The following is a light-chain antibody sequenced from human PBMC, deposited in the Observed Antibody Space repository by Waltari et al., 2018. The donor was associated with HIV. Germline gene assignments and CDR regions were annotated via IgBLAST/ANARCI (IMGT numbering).Light chain of an antibody. Sequence: QSVLTQPPSVSAAPGQRVTISCSGSTSNIGNGDVSLYQQVPGTAPKLLTYANNKRPSGIPDRFSGSKSGTSATLDITGLETGDEADYYCGTWDSSLSIMVFGGGTKVTVL. CDR1: TSNIGNGD. CDR3: GTWDSSLSIMV. V-gene: IGLV1-51*01. CDR2: ANN. J-gene: IGLJ2*01.